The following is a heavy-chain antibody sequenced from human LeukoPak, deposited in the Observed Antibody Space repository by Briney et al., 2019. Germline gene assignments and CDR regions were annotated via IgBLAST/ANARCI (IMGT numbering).Heavy chain of an antibody. Sequence: AGGSLRLSCAASGFTFSSYSMNWVRQAPGKGLEWVSSISSSSSYIYYADSVKGRFTISTDNSKNTLYLQMTSLIAEHTAVYYCAKRSSGPSNTPFDYWGQGTLVTVSS. D-gene: IGHD3-22*01. CDR1: GFTFSSYS. J-gene: IGHJ4*02. CDR3: AKRSSGPSNTPFDY. CDR2: ISSSSSYI. V-gene: IGHV3-21*01.